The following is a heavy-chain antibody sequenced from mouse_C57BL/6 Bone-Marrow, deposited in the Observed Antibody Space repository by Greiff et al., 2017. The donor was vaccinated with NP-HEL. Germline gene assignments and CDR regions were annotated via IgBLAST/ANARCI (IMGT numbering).Heavy chain of an antibody. Sequence: QVQLQQPGAELVKPGASVKLSCKASGYTFTSYWMHWVKQRPGQGLEWIGMIHPNSGSTNYNEKFTSKATLTVAKSSSTAYMQLSSLTSEDYAVYYWARLTTVVGTGFPPWFAYWGQGTLVTVSA. J-gene: IGHJ3*01. D-gene: IGHD1-1*01. V-gene: IGHV1-64*01. CDR3: ARLTTVVGTGFPPWFAY. CDR2: IHPNSGST. CDR1: GYTFTSYW.